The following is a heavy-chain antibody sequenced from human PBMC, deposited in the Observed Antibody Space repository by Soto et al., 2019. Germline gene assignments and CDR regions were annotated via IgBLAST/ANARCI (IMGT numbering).Heavy chain of an antibody. CDR3: ARDLGQSGRVLPAPNWFDP. D-gene: IGHD2-2*01. CDR1: GGTFGSYT. CDR2: IIPIVGIV. J-gene: IGHJ5*02. Sequence: QVQLVQSGAEVKKPGSSVKVSCKASGGTFGSYTINWVRQAPGQGLGWMGRIIPIVGIVNYAQKLQGRVTITADKSTSTAYMELSSLRSEDTAMYYCARDLGQSGRVLPAPNWFDPWGQGTLVTVSS. V-gene: IGHV1-69*08.